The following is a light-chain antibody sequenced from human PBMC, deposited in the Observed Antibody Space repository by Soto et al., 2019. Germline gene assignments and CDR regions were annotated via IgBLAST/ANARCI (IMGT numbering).Light chain of an antibody. V-gene: IGKV1-39*01. Sequence: DIQMTQSPSSLSASVGDRVTISCRTSQRINSYLNWYQQKPGEAPTLLIYGASSLQSGVPSRFSGSGSGTDFALTINSLQPEDFATIYCQQTYSTPWTFGQGTKVDIK. J-gene: IGKJ1*01. CDR2: GAS. CDR3: QQTYSTPWT. CDR1: QRINSY.